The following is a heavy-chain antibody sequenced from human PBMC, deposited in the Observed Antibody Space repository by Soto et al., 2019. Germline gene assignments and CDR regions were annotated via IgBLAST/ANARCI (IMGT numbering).Heavy chain of an antibody. J-gene: IGHJ6*02. CDR2: ISYDGSNK. CDR1: GFTFSSYG. D-gene: IGHD5-12*01. CDR3: AKTGEMATIDWDYYCMDV. Sequence: PGGSLRLSCAASGFTFSSYGMHWVRQAPGKGLEWVAVISYDGSNKYYADSVKGRFTISRDNSKNTLYLQMNSLRAEDTAVYYCAKTGEMATIDWDYYCMDVWGPGITVSVSS. V-gene: IGHV3-30*18.